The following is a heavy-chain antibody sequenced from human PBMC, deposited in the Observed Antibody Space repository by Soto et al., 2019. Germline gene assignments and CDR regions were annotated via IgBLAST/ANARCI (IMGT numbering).Heavy chain of an antibody. Sequence: ASVKVSCKASGYTFTSYGISCVRKATGQGLEWMGWISAYNGNTKYAQKLPVRVTLXTDTSTSTAYIELRSLRADDTAVYYCARDGTGVLRFFEWLPPPRGFDSGGQGSLVTVSS. V-gene: IGHV1-18*01. D-gene: IGHD3-3*01. CDR2: ISAYNGNT. CDR3: ARDGTGVLRFFEWLPPPRGFDS. CDR1: GYTFTSYG. J-gene: IGHJ5*01.